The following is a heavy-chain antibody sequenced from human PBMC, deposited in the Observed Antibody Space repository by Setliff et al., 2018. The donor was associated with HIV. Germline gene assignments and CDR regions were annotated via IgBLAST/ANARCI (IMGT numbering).Heavy chain of an antibody. J-gene: IGHJ4*02. V-gene: IGHV4-4*07. D-gene: IGHD3-10*01. Sequence: PSETLSLTCTVSGGSISSYYWSWIRQPAGKGLEWIGRIYTGGSPNYNPSLMSRVTISIDTSKDQLSLKLNSVTAADTAVYYCARVGGFFGEARPPPDYWGQGALVTVSS. CDR3: ARVGGFFGEARPPPDY. CDR1: GGSISSYY. CDR2: IYTGGSP.